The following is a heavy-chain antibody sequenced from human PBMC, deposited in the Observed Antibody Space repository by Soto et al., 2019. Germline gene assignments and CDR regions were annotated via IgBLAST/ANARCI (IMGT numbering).Heavy chain of an antibody. Sequence: SETLSLTCTVSGGSISSSSYYWGWIRQPPGKGLEWIGSIYYSGSTYYNPSLKSRVTISVDTSKNQFSLKLSSVTAADTAVYYCARQARDGYNPGHFQHWGQGTLVTV. V-gene: IGHV4-39*01. J-gene: IGHJ1*01. CDR3: ARQARDGYNPGHFQH. CDR1: GGSISSSSYY. CDR2: IYYSGST. D-gene: IGHD5-12*01.